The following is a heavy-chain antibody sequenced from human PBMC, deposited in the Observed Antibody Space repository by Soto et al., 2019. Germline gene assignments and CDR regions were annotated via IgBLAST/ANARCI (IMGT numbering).Heavy chain of an antibody. D-gene: IGHD6-19*01. J-gene: IGHJ4*02. CDR3: AKARRTRSVAPVLTQDFDF. V-gene: IGHV3-23*01. Sequence: GGSLRLSSTASGFTFDNYARNWVRQAPGRGLEWVSTISGSGGTTYYTDSVKGRFTISRDNSKNTLYLQMNSLRAEDTAIYYCAKARRTRSVAPVLTQDFDFWGQGTQVTVSS. CDR2: ISGSGGTT. CDR1: GFTFDNYA.